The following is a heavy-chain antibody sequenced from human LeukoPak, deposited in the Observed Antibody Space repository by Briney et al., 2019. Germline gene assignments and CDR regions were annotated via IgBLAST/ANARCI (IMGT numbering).Heavy chain of an antibody. D-gene: IGHD5-18*01. V-gene: IGHV1-18*01. CDR2: ASTSNGAT. CDR1: GYNFNRYT. J-gene: IGHJ4*02. Sequence: ASVKVSCKTSGYNFNRYTITWVRQAPGQGLEWMGWASTSNGATNYAEKFQDRVTMTTETVTKTAYMELRRLQSGDTAMYFCARVSDTSMVAPGFDSWGQGTLVTVSS. CDR3: ARVSDTSMVAPGFDS.